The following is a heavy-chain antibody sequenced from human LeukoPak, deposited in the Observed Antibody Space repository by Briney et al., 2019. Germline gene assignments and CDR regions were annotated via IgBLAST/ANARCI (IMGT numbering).Heavy chain of an antibody. CDR2: ISSSSSYI. Sequence: GGSLRLSCAASGFTFSSYSMNWVRQAPGKGLEWVSSISSSSSYIYYADSVKGRFTISRDNAKNTLYLQMNSLRAEDTAVYYCARYYYDSSGYYNYYYGMDVWGQGTTVTVSS. J-gene: IGHJ6*02. CDR3: ARYYYDSSGYYNYYYGMDV. CDR1: GFTFSSYS. V-gene: IGHV3-21*04. D-gene: IGHD3-22*01.